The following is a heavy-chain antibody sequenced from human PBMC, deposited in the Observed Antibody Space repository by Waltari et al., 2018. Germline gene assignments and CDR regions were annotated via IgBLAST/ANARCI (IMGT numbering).Heavy chain of an antibody. CDR1: GFPFRHCN. V-gene: IGHV3-30*18. CDR2: ISNDGSNK. Sequence: QFQLVESGGGVVQPGRSLRLSCSASGFPFRHCNMHWVRQAPGQGLQWVAAISNDGSNKNYADSVKSRFTVSRDNSNNTLYLQINSLRADDTGIYFCVKYSGFDYFFDYWGQGTLVTVSS. CDR3: VKYSGFDYFFDY. J-gene: IGHJ4*02. D-gene: IGHD5-12*01.